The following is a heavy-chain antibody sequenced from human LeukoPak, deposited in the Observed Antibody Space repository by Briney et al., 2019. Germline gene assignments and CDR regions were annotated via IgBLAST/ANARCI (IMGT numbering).Heavy chain of an antibody. D-gene: IGHD6-6*01. CDR3: ARAYSSSFHAPLRY. CDR2: INPNTGDT. J-gene: IGHJ4*02. V-gene: IGHV1-2*02. Sequence: ASVKVSCKASGYTFTVYYMHWVRQAPGQGLESMGWINPNTGDTDYVQNFQGRVTMTRDTSISTAYMELSRLRSDDTAVYYCARAYSSSFHAPLRYWGQGTLVTVSS. CDR1: GYTFTVYY.